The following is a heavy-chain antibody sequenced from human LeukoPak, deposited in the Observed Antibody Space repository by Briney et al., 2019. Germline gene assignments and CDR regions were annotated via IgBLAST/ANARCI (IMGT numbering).Heavy chain of an antibody. V-gene: IGHV3-15*01. J-gene: IGHJ4*02. CDR2: IKSKTDGGTT. D-gene: IGHD3-3*01. Sequence: PGGSLRLSCAASGFTFSNAWMSWARQAPGKGLEWVGRIKSKTDGGTTDYAALVKGRFTISRDNSKNTVDLQMSSLRAEDTAVYFCAREDYTPRQHHFDNWGQGTLVTVSS. CDR3: AREDYTPRQHHFDN. CDR1: GFTFSNAW.